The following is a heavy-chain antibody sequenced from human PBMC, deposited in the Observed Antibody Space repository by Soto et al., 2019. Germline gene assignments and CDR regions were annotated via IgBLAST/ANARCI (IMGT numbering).Heavy chain of an antibody. V-gene: IGHV3-30*18. CDR2: ISYDGSNK. J-gene: IGHJ4*02. Sequence: SLRLSCAASGFTFSSYGMHWVRQAPGKGLEWVAVISYDGSNKYYADSVKGRFTISRDNSKNTLYLQMNSLRAEDTAVYYCAKAEYSGSYFDYWGQGTLVTVSS. D-gene: IGHD1-26*01. CDR3: AKAEYSGSYFDY. CDR1: GFTFSSYG.